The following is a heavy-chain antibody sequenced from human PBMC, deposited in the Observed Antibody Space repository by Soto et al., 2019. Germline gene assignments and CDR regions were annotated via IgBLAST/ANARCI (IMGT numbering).Heavy chain of an antibody. J-gene: IGHJ4*02. CDR2: IYCRGIT. CDR1: GVSISNSSYY. CDR3: ARHGSN. Sequence: SEALSLTCSGSGVSISNSSYYRGWIRRPPGKGLEGIGTIYCRGITYYNPSLRSRVTISVDPSKNQFSLKLTSVTAADTAVYYCARHGSNWGQGTLVTVSS. V-gene: IGHV4-39*01.